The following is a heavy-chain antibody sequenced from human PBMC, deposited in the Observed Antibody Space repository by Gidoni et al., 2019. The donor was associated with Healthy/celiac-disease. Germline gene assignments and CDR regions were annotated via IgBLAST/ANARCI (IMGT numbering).Heavy chain of an antibody. Sequence: EVQLVESGGGLVKPGGSLRLSCAASGFPFSSYSMNWVRQAPGKGLEWVSSISSSSSYIYYADSVKGRFTISRDNAKNSLYLQMNSLRAEDTAVYYCARVPHCSSTSCLYGMDVWGQGTTVTVSS. D-gene: IGHD2-2*01. CDR1: GFPFSSYS. V-gene: IGHV3-21*01. J-gene: IGHJ6*02. CDR3: ARVPHCSSTSCLYGMDV. CDR2: ISSSSSYI.